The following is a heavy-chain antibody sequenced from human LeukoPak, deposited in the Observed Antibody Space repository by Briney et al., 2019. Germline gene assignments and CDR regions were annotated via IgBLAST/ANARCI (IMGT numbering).Heavy chain of an antibody. CDR2: LYYSGWST. CDR3: ARLGCSSASCYPGN. Sequence: SGTLSLACTVSGGSISSSYYYWGWVRQPPGKGLEWIGSLYYSGWSTYYNPSLKSRVTISVDTSKNQFSLKLNSVTAADTAVYYCARLGCSSASCYPGNWGQGTLVTVSS. J-gene: IGHJ4*02. D-gene: IGHD2-2*01. V-gene: IGHV4-39*01. CDR1: GGSISSSYYY.